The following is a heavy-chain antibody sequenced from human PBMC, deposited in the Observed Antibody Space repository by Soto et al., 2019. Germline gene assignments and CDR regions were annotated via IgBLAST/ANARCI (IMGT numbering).Heavy chain of an antibody. Sequence: QLVESGGGVVQPGRSLRLSCAASGFTFSSYSMHWVRQAPGKGLEGVAVISYDGSNKYYADSVKGRFTISRDNSKNTLYLQMNSLRAEDTAVYYCARVWLPYYYYYGMDVWGQGTTVTVSS. D-gene: IGHD5-18*01. CDR1: GFTFSSYS. J-gene: IGHJ6*02. V-gene: IGHV3-30-3*01. CDR3: ARVWLPYYYYYGMDV. CDR2: ISYDGSNK.